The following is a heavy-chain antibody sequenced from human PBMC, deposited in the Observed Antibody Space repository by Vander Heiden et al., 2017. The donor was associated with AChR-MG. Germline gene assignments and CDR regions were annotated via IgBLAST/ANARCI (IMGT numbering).Heavy chain of an antibody. CDR2: ISYDGSNK. CDR1: GFTFSSYG. Sequence: QVQLVESGGGVVQPGRSLRLSCAASGFTFSSYGMHWVRQAPGKGLEWVAVISYDGSNKYYADSVKGRFTISRDNSKNTLYLQMNSLRAEDTAVYYCAKARSPSDYWGQGTLVTVSS. J-gene: IGHJ4*02. CDR3: AKARSPSDY. D-gene: IGHD6-6*01. V-gene: IGHV3-30*18.